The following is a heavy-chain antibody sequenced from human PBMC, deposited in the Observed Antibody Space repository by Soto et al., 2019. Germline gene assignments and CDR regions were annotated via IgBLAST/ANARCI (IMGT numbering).Heavy chain of an antibody. Sequence: QVQLQQSGPGLVKPSQTLSLTCAISGDSVSSDSVTWNWIRQSPSRGLEWLGRTYYRSKWYSDYALSVKIRVTINADMSKNQVSLQLNSVTPGDSAVYYCVRLIGNSWLDYWGQGTLVTVSS. D-gene: IGHD2-8*01. J-gene: IGHJ5*01. V-gene: IGHV6-1*01. CDR1: GDSVSSDSVT. CDR2: TYYRSKWYS. CDR3: VRLIGNSWLDY.